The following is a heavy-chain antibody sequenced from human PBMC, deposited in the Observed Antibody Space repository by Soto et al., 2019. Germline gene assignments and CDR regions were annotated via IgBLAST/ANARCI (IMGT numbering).Heavy chain of an antibody. D-gene: IGHD2-15*01. V-gene: IGHV3-33*01. CDR1: GFTFSSYG. Sequence: QVQLVESGGGVVQPGRSLRLSCAASGFTFSSYGMHWVRQAPGKGLEWVAVIWYDGSNKYYADSVKGRFTISRDNSKNTLYLQMNSLRAEDTAVYYCARVGDCSGGSCDGIYFDYWGQGTLVTVSS. CDR2: IWYDGSNK. CDR3: ARVGDCSGGSCDGIYFDY. J-gene: IGHJ4*02.